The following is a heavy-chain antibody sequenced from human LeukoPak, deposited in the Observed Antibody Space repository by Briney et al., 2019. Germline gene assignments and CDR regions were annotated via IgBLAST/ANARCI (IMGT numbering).Heavy chain of an antibody. Sequence: GGSLRLSCAASGFTFSSYEMNWVRQAPGKGLEWVSYISSSGSTIYYADSVEGRFTISRDNAKDSLYLQMNSLRAGDTAVYYCARSQYCGGDCYLRLFDYWGQGTLVTVSS. D-gene: IGHD2-21*02. CDR1: GFTFSSYE. CDR2: ISSSGSTI. CDR3: ARSQYCGGDCYLRLFDY. J-gene: IGHJ4*02. V-gene: IGHV3-48*03.